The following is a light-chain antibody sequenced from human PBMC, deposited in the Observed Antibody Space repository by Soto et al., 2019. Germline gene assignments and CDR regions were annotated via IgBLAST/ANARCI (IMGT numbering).Light chain of an antibody. CDR1: SSNIGSNT. CDR3: AAWDDSLMGV. J-gene: IGLJ3*02. V-gene: IGLV1-44*01. Sequence: QLVLTQPPSASGTPGQRVSISCSGSSSNIGSNTVNWYQQLPGTAPRLLIYRSNQRPLGVPDRFSGSKSGTSASLAIRGLQSEDEADYYCAAWDDSLMGVFGGGTKLTVL. CDR2: RSN.